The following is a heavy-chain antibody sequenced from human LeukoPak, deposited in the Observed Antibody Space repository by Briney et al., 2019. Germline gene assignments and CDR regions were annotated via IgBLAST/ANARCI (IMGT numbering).Heavy chain of an antibody. CDR2: IYYSGTT. CDR1: GVSISSGDYH. CDR3: ATTGQSGGYYRREYWFDP. J-gene: IGHJ5*02. Sequence: SQTLSLTCTVSGVSISSGDYHWSWIRQPPGKGLEWIGYIYYSGTTYYNPSLKSRVTISVDTSKNQFSLKLSSVTAADTAVYYCATTGQSGGYYRREYWFDPWGQGTLVTVSS. D-gene: IGHD1-26*01. V-gene: IGHV4-30-4*08.